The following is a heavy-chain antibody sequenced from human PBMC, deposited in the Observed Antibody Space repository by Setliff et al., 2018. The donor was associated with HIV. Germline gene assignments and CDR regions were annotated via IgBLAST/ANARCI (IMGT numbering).Heavy chain of an antibody. J-gene: IGHJ4*02. V-gene: IGHV4-39*07. Sequence: SETLSLTCTVSGDSISSNAYYWGWLRQPPGKGLEWIGSITYSGKNYYHPSRQSRVTISLDMYKSQFSLKLKSVTAAATAVYYCAKVPHYFDRSGYYSYFSFYFLGQGMLVTVSS. CDR1: GDSISSNAYY. CDR2: ITYSGKN. CDR3: AKVPHYFDRSGYYSYFSFYF. D-gene: IGHD3-22*01.